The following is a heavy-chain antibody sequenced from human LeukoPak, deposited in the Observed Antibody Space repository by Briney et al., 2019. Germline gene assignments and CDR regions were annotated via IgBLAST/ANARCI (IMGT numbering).Heavy chain of an antibody. Sequence: GGSLRLSCAASGFTFNNYWMHWVRHAPGKGLVWVSRINTDGSSTRNADSVKGRFTISRDNAKNTLYLQMNNLRAEDTAVYYCATTHYDSSAYYYERIVDYWGQGTLVTVSS. CDR1: GFTFNNYW. J-gene: IGHJ4*02. V-gene: IGHV3-74*01. CDR2: INTDGSST. CDR3: ATTHYDSSAYYYERIVDY. D-gene: IGHD3-22*01.